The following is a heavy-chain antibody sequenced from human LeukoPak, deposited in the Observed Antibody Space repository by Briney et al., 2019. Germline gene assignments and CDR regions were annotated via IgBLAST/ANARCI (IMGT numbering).Heavy chain of an antibody. D-gene: IGHD4-23*01. CDR3: ATADYGGNRYFQH. J-gene: IGHJ1*01. Sequence: ASVTVSCKVSGYTLTELSMHWVRQAPGKGLEWMGGFDPEDGETIYAQKFQGRVTMTEDTSTDTAYMELSSLRSEDTAVYYCATADYGGNRYFQHWGQGTLVTVSS. CDR1: GYTLTELS. CDR2: FDPEDGET. V-gene: IGHV1-24*01.